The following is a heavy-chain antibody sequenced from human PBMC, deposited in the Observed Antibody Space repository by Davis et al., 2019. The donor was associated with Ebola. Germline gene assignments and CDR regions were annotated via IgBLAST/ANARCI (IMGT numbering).Heavy chain of an antibody. CDR1: GYTFTSYY. CDR2: INPSGGST. J-gene: IGHJ6*02. CDR3: ATDPSGYGMDV. Sequence: ASVKVSCKASGYTFTSYYMHWVRQAPGQGLEWMGIINPSGGSTNYAQKFQGRVTITADESTSTAYMELSSLRSEDTAVYYCATDPSGYGMDVWGQGTTVTVSS. V-gene: IGHV1-46*01. D-gene: IGHD3-10*01.